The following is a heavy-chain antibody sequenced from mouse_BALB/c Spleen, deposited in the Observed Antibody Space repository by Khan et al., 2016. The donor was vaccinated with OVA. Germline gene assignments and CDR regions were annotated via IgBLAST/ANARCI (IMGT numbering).Heavy chain of an antibody. Sequence: VQLQQSGPGLVKPSQSLSLTCTVTGYSITSEFAWNWIRQFPGNKLEWMGYISYSGNTRYNPSLKSLISITRDTSRNQFFLQLKSVTTEDTATYYCARKDYYDYDPFPYWGQGTLVTVSA. V-gene: IGHV3-2*02. CDR2: ISYSGNT. CDR3: ARKDYYDYDPFPY. D-gene: IGHD2-4*01. J-gene: IGHJ3*01. CDR1: GYSITSEFA.